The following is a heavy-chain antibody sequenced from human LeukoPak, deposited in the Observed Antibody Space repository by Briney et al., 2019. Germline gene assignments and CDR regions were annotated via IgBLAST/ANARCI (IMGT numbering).Heavy chain of an antibody. V-gene: IGHV1-2*02. D-gene: IGHD6-19*01. Sequence: ASVKVSCKASGYTFTGYYMHWVRQAPGQGLEWMGWINPNSGGTNYAQKFQGRVTMTRDTSISTAYMELSRLRSDDTAVYYCAGVLAVAGSRSSFDYWGQGTLVTVSS. CDR3: AGVLAVAGSRSSFDY. J-gene: IGHJ4*02. CDR1: GYTFTGYY. CDR2: INPNSGGT.